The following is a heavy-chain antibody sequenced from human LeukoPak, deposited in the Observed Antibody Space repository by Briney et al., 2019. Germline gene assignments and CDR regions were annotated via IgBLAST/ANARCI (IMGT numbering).Heavy chain of an antibody. CDR2: IYSGGNT. J-gene: IGHJ3*02. CDR3: AREVVWFGELHTNAFDI. Sequence: GGSLRLSCAASGFTFSDYYMSWIRQAPGKGLEWVSVIYSGGNTYYADSVKGRFTISRDNAKNSLYLQMNSLRAEDTAVYYCAREVVWFGELHTNAFDIWGQGTMVTVSS. CDR1: GFTFSDYY. D-gene: IGHD3-10*01. V-gene: IGHV3-66*01.